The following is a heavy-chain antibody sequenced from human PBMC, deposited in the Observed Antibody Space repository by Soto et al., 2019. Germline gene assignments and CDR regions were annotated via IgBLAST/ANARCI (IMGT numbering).Heavy chain of an antibody. CDR1: GASFSGDY. V-gene: IGHV4-34*01. CDR3: ARDKITGLFDY. D-gene: IGHD2-8*02. Sequence: SSETPSLTSPVYGASFSGDYWTLIRQPPGTGLEWTGEINHSGSTNYNPSLKSRVTISVDTSKNQFSLKLTSVAAADTAVYYCARDKITGLFDYWGQGTLVTVSS. J-gene: IGHJ4*02. CDR2: INHSGST.